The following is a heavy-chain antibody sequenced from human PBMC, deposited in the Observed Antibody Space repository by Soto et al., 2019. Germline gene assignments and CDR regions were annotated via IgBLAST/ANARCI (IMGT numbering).Heavy chain of an antibody. CDR1: GFSFSCYY. V-gene: IGHV1-2*02. Sequence: SVPGPCRASGFSFSCYYIHWLRQAPGQGLEWMGWINAHSCGTEYAQKFKGRVTLTRDTSIATPYLTRPSLTAGDTALYYCAKVFTRPLASWLDPWGQGPQVTVSS. CDR3: AKVFTRPLASWLDP. D-gene: IGHD6-25*01. J-gene: IGHJ5*02. CDR2: INAHSCGT.